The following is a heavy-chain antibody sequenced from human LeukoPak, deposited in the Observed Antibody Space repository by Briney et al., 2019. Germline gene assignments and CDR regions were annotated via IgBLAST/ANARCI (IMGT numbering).Heavy chain of an antibody. D-gene: IGHD3-10*01. V-gene: IGHV3-33*01. CDR2: IWNDGKNK. Sequence: GGSLRFSCTASGFTFSTYGMNWVRQAPGKGLEWVAVIWNDGKNKYYADSVKGRFTISRDNSMNTLHLQMDSLRADDTAVYYCARDLDRGIFDYWGQGTLVTVSS. CDR3: ARDLDRGIFDY. CDR1: GFTFSTYG. J-gene: IGHJ4*02.